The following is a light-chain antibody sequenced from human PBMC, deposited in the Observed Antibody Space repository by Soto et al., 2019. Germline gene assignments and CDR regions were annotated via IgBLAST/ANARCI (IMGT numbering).Light chain of an antibody. CDR1: SSDVGGYPS. V-gene: IGLV2-8*01. Sequence: QSALTQPPSASGSPGQSVTISCAGTSSDVGGYPSVSWCQQHPGKAPKVMIYEVSKRPSGVPDRFSGSRSGNTAYLTVSGLQAEDEADYYCSSYAGSSTVVFGGGTQLTVL. J-gene: IGLJ2*01. CDR3: SSYAGSSTVV. CDR2: EVS.